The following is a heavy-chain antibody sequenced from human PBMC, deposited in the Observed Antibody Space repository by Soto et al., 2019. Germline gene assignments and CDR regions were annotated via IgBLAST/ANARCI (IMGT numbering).Heavy chain of an antibody. V-gene: IGHV4-31*03. D-gene: IGHD3-22*01. J-gene: IGHJ4*01. CDR2: IYYGGST. CDR3: ARGGYYYENSGQNAYDY. CDR1: GGAISSGGYY. Sequence: TLSRSCPVSGGAISSGGYYWSWIRQQRGKGLEWIGYIYYGGSTYYNPSLKSRATISGDTSKNQFSLKLSSVTAADTAVYYCARGGYYYENSGQNAYDYWGQGILVTVSS.